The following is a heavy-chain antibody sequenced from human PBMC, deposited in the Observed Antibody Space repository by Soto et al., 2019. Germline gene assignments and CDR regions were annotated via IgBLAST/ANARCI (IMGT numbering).Heavy chain of an antibody. CDR3: AKDRYSGADWGDYFDY. D-gene: IGHD5-12*01. Sequence: GGSLRLSCAASGFTFSSYAMSWVRQAPGKGLEWVSAMGSNTYYTDSVKGRFTISRDNSKNTVYLQMNSLRAEDTAIYYCAKDRYSGADWGDYFDYWGQGVLVTVSS. V-gene: IGHV3-23*01. J-gene: IGHJ4*02. CDR1: GFTFSSYA. CDR2: MGSNT.